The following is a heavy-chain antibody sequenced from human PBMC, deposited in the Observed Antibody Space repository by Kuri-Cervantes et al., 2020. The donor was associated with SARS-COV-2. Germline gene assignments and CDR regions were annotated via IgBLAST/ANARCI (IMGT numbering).Heavy chain of an antibody. CDR1: GYTFTGYY. CDR3: ARSGPGAISREDGACDI. V-gene: IGHV1-2*04. CDR2: INPNSGGT. Sequence: ASVKVSCKASGYTFTGYYMHWVRQAPGQGLEWMGWINPNSGGTNYAQKFQGWVTMTRDTSISTVYTELSSLRSDDTAMYYCARSGPGAISREDGACDIWGQGTMVTVSS. D-gene: IGHD5-24*01. J-gene: IGHJ3*02.